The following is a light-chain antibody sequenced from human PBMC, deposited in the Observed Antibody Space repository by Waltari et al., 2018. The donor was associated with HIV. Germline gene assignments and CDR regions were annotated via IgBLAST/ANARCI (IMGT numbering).Light chain of an antibody. Sequence: SYELTQPPSVSVSPGQTARITCSGDALPKQYASWYQQKPGQAPVGVIYKDSERPSGIPERFSGSSSGTTVTLTISGVQAEDEADYYCQSADSSGPYRVFGGGTKLTVL. CDR1: ALPKQY. CDR2: KDS. V-gene: IGLV3-25*03. J-gene: IGLJ3*02. CDR3: QSADSSGPYRV.